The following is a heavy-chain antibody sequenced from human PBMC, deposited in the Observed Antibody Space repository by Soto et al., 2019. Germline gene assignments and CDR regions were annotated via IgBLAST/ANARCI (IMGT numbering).Heavy chain of an antibody. Sequence: GGSLRLSCAASGFTFSNAWMNWVRQAPGKGLEWVGRIKSKTDGGTTDYAAPVKGRFTISRDDSKNTLYLQMNSLKTEDTAVYYCTTDPVGARGDDAFDIWGQGTMVTVSS. D-gene: IGHD1-26*01. CDR1: GFTFSNAW. J-gene: IGHJ3*02. CDR2: IKSKTDGGTT. V-gene: IGHV3-15*07. CDR3: TTDPVGARGDDAFDI.